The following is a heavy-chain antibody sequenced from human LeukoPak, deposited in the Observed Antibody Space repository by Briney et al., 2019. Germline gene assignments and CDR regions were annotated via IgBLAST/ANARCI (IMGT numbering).Heavy chain of an antibody. V-gene: IGHV1-69*02. Sequence: SVKVSCKASGGTFSSYTISWVRQAPGQGLEWMGRILHIFGIANYAQKFQGRVTITADKSTSTAYMELSSLRSEDTAVYYCARAPTGDPLLDYWGQGTLVTVSS. CDR3: ARAPTGDPLLDY. CDR2: ILHIFGIA. CDR1: GGTFSSYT. J-gene: IGHJ4*02.